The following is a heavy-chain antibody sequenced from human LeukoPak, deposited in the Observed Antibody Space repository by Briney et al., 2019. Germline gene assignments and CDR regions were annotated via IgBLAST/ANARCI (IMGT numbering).Heavy chain of an antibody. V-gene: IGHV4-39*01. CDR3: ATPPTLRGTNGVWSY. CDR1: GGSISSGSYY. J-gene: IGHJ4*02. CDR2: IYYSGST. Sequence: SETLSLTCTVSGGSISSGSYYWSWIRQPAGKGLEWIGRIYYSGSTYYNPSLKSRVTISVDTSKNQFSLKLSSVTAADTAVYYCATPPTLRGTNGVWSYWGQGTLVTVSS. D-gene: IGHD2-8*01.